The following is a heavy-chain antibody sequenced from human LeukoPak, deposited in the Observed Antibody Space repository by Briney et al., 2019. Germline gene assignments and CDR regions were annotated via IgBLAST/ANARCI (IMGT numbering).Heavy chain of an antibody. V-gene: IGHV4-34*01. D-gene: IGHD3-3*01. CDR3: ARGLTYYDFWSGYSNYFDY. J-gene: IGHJ4*02. Sequence: KPSETLSLTCTVSGGSINYNYWSWIRQPPGKGLEWIGEINHSGSTNYNPSLKSRVTISVDTSKNQFSLKLSSVTAADTAVYYRARGLTYYDFWSGYSNYFDYWGQGTLVTVSS. CDR1: GGSINYNY. CDR2: INHSGST.